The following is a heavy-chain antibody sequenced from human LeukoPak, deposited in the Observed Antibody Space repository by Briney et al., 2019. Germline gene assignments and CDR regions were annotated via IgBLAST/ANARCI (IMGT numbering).Heavy chain of an antibody. CDR2: INALGDT. CDR1: GWSFNEYY. CDR3: VRGQEPAARGYNWFHP. D-gene: IGHD2-2*01. Sequence: SESLSHTCAVDGWSFNEYYWDWIRPPPGNGLGWVGEINALGDTNYNPCLKSRATISVDTSTKQSSLRFTATVATDTAVNYWVRGQEPAARGYNWFHPWGQGTLVTVSS. J-gene: IGHJ5*02. V-gene: IGHV4-34*01.